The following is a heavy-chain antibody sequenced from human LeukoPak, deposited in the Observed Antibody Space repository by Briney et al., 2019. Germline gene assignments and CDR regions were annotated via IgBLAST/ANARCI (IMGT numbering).Heavy chain of an antibody. J-gene: IGHJ4*02. D-gene: IGHD3-22*01. CDR2: IYYSGST. V-gene: IGHV4-31*03. CDR3: ARGPVNNYYDSSGLDY. Sequence: SQTLSLPCTVSGGSTSSGGYYWSCIRQPPGKGLEWFWFIYYSGSTYYNPSLNCRVTISVDTSKNQFSLKLSSVTDADTAVDYCARGPVNNYYDSSGLDYWGQGTLVTVSS. CDR1: GGSTSSGGYY.